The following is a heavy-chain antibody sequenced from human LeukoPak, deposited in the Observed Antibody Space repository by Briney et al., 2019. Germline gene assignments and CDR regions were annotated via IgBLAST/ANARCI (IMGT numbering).Heavy chain of an antibody. CDR1: GFNFNRYG. D-gene: IGHD3-16*01. V-gene: IGHV3-23*01. Sequence: GGSLRLFCAASGFNFNRYGMSWVRQAPGKGLEWVSGIIDNGDTTYHANSVKGRFTISRDNSKNTLYLQMHSLRAEDTPVYYCAKLGGQEIYNYYVGVWGKGTTVAVSS. CDR2: IIDNGDTT. CDR3: AKLGGQEIYNYYVGV. J-gene: IGHJ6*03.